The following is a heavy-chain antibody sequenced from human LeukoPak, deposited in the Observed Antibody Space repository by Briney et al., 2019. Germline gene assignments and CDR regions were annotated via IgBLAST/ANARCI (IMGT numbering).Heavy chain of an antibody. CDR1: GYTFTSYY. CDR2: INPSGGST. CDR3: ARIAVAGNFDY. J-gene: IGHJ4*02. D-gene: IGHD6-19*01. Sequence: GASVKVSCKASGYTFTSYYMHLVRQAPGQGLEWMGIINPSGGSTSYAQKFQGRVTMTRDMSTSTVYMELSSLRSEDTAVYYCARIAVAGNFDYWGQGTLVTVSS. V-gene: IGHV1-46*01.